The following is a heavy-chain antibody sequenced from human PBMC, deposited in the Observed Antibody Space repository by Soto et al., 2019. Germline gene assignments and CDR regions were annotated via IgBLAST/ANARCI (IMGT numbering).Heavy chain of an antibody. D-gene: IGHD4-17*01. CDR1: GGSFSGYY. J-gene: IGHJ4*02. Sequence: PSETLSLTCAVYGGSFSGYYWSWIRQPPGKGLEWIGEINHSGSTNYNPSLKSRVTISVDTSKNQFSLKLSSVTAADTAVYYCARRVYGTVTTRLDYWGQGTLVTVSS. CDR2: INHSGST. CDR3: ARRVYGTVTTRLDY. V-gene: IGHV4-34*01.